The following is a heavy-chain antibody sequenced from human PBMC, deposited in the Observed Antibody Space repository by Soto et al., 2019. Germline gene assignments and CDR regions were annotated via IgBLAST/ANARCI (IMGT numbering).Heavy chain of an antibody. J-gene: IGHJ3*02. CDR3: ARDKFGIESSITPEDAFDI. D-gene: IGHD1-26*01. CDR2: IKQDGSEK. V-gene: IGHV3-7*01. Sequence: PGGSLRLSCAASGFTFSSYWMSWVRQAPGKGLEWVANIKQDGSEKYYVDSVKGRFTISRDNAKNSLYLQMNSLRAEDTAVYYCARDKFGIESSITPEDAFDIWGQGTMVTVSS. CDR1: GFTFSSYW.